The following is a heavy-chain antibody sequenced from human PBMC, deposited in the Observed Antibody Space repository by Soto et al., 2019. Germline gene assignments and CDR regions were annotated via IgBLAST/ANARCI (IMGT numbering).Heavy chain of an antibody. Sequence: GGSLRLSCAASGFPFSSHSMNWVRQTPGKGLEWLSFISRDSRTIYYAGSVKGRFTISRDNAKNSLFLQMNSLRVEDTAVYYCARHDLWGQGTQVTVSS. D-gene: IGHD3-16*01. CDR3: ARHDL. J-gene: IGHJ4*02. CDR2: ISRDSRTI. CDR1: GFPFSSHS. V-gene: IGHV3-48*01.